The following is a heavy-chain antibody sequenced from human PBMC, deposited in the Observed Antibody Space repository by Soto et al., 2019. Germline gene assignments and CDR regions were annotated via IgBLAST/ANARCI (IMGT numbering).Heavy chain of an antibody. CDR1: GDSISNLDYF. Sequence: SETLSLTCSVSGDSISNLDYFWAWIRQPPGQALEYIGYIYKSATTYYNPSFESRVAISVDTSKSQFSLNVTSVTAADTAVYFCARGRYCLTGRCFPDWFDSWGQGALVTVSS. J-gene: IGHJ5*01. D-gene: IGHD7-27*01. CDR2: IYKSATT. V-gene: IGHV4-30-4*01. CDR3: ARGRYCLTGRCFPDWFDS.